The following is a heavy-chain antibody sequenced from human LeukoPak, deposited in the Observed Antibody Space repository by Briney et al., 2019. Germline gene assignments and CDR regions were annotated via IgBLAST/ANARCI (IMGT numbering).Heavy chain of an antibody. CDR1: GFSFSSYA. Sequence: GGSLRLSCAASGFSFSSYAMTWVRQAPGKGLEWVSAISGSGGSTYYADSVKGRFTISRDNSKNTLYLQMHSLRAEDTAVYYCAKVGYYYGSGSYYTEYYFDYWGQGTLVTVSS. CDR2: ISGSGGST. D-gene: IGHD3-10*01. V-gene: IGHV3-23*01. CDR3: AKVGYYYGSGSYYTEYYFDY. J-gene: IGHJ4*02.